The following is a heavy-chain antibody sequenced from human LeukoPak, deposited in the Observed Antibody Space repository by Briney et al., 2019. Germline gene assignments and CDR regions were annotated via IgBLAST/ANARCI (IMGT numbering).Heavy chain of an antibody. D-gene: IGHD4-17*01. Sequence: GGSLRLSCAASGFTFSSYSMNWVRQAPGKGLEWVSSISSSSSYIYYADSVKGRFTISRDNAKNSLYLQMNSLRAEDTAVYYCARVPATVTSESDDYWGQGTLVTVSS. CDR2: ISSSSSYI. J-gene: IGHJ4*02. CDR1: GFTFSSYS. V-gene: IGHV3-21*04. CDR3: ARVPATVTSESDDY.